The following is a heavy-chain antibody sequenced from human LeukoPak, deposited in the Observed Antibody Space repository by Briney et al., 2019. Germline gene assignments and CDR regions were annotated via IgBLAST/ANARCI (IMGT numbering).Heavy chain of an antibody. J-gene: IGHJ6*03. V-gene: IGHV3-23*01. CDR1: GFTFSSYA. Sequence: PGGSLRLSCTASGFTFSSYAMSWVRQAPGKGLEWVSAISGSGGSTYYADSVKGRFTISRDNSKNTLYLQMNSLRAEDTAVYYCATDGSLSDYYYYYMDVWGKGTTVTVSS. CDR2: ISGSGGST. D-gene: IGHD1-1*01. CDR3: ATDGSLSDYYYYYMDV.